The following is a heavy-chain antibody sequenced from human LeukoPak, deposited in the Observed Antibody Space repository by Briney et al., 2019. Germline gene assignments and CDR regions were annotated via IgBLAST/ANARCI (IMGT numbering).Heavy chain of an antibody. D-gene: IGHD5-24*01. Sequence: ASVKVSCKASGYTLTSYYMHWVRQAPGQGLEWMGIINPSGGSTSYAQKFQGRVTMTRDTSTSTVYMELSSLRSEDTAVYYCARARDKKYYYYGMDVWGQGTTVTVSS. CDR2: INPSGGST. CDR1: GYTLTSYY. CDR3: ARARDKKYYYYGMDV. V-gene: IGHV1-46*01. J-gene: IGHJ6*02.